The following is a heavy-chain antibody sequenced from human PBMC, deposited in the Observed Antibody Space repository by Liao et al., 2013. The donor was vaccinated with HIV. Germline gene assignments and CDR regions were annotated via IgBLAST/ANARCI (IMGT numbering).Heavy chain of an antibody. CDR3: VRSGGSPSLEWLFNY. Sequence: QVQLQEWGPGLVKPSQTLSLTCTVSGGSISSGSHYWSWLRQPAGKGLEWIGRIYTSGSTNYNPSLQSRVIISVDTSKNQVSLNLISVTAADTAVYSCVRSGGSPSLEWLFNYWGPGSLVSVSS. CDR1: GGSISSGSHY. V-gene: IGHV4-61*02. CDR2: IYTSGST. D-gene: IGHD3-3*02. J-gene: IGHJ4*02.